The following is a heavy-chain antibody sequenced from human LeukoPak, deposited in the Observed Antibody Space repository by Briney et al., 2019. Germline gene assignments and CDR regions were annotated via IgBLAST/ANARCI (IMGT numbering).Heavy chain of an antibody. CDR2: ISWNSGSI. CDR3: ARESLAAYNWFDP. CDR1: GFTFDDYA. Sequence: EAGGSLRLSCAASGFTFDDYAMHWVRQAPGKGLEWVSGISWNSGSIGYADSVKGRFTISRDNAKNSLYLQMNSLRAEDTAVYYCARESLAAYNWFDPWGQGTLVTVSS. J-gene: IGHJ5*02. D-gene: IGHD2-15*01. V-gene: IGHV3-9*01.